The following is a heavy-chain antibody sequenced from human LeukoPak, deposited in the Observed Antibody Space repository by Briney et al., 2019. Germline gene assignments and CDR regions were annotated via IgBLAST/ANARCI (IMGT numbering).Heavy chain of an antibody. V-gene: IGHV3-21*01. D-gene: IGHD3-22*01. CDR1: GFTFSSYS. Sequence: PGESLRLSCAASGFTFSSYSMNWVRQAPGKGLEWVSSISSSSSYIYYADSVKGRFTISRDNAKNSLYLQMNSLRAEDTAVYYCARDGPYYYDSSGYYYWGQGTLVTVSS. CDR2: ISSSSSYI. J-gene: IGHJ4*02. CDR3: ARDGPYYYDSSGYYY.